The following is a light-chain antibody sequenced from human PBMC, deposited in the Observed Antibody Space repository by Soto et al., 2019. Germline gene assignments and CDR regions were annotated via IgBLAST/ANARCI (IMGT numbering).Light chain of an antibody. J-gene: IGLJ3*02. CDR3: AAWDDSLNGLV. CDR1: SSDVGSYNY. V-gene: IGLV2-14*01. CDR2: EVS. Sequence: QSALTQPASVSGSPGQSITISCTGTSSDVGSYNYVSWYQQHPGKAPKLMIYEVSDRPSGISSRFSGSKSGNTASLTISGLQTEDEADYYCAAWDDSLNGLVFGGGTKVTVL.